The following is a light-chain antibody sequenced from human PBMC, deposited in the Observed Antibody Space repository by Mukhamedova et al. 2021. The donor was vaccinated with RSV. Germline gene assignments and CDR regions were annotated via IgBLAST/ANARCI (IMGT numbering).Light chain of an antibody. V-gene: IGKV1-5*03. Sequence: SSWLAWYQQKPGKAPKLLISKASSLESGVPSRFSGSESGTEFTLTISSLQPDDFATYYCQQYNSYWWTFGQGTKVEIK. CDR1: SSW. J-gene: IGKJ1*01. CDR2: KAS. CDR3: QQYNSYWWT.